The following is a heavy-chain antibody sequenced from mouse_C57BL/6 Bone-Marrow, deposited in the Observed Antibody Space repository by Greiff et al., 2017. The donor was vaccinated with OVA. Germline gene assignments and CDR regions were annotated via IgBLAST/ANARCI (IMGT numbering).Heavy chain of an antibody. CDR3: ASGNFDY. CDR2: ISSGSSTI. V-gene: IGHV5-17*01. Sequence: VQLKESGGGLVKPGGSLKLSCAASGFTFSDYGMHWVRQAPEKGLEWVAYISSGSSTIYYADTVKGRFTISRDNAKNTMFLQMTSLRSEDTAMYYCASGNFDYWGQGTTLTVSS. CDR1: GFTFSDYG. J-gene: IGHJ2*01.